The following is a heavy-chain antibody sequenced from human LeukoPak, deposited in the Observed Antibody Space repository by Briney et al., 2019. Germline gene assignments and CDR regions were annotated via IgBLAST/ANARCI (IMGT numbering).Heavy chain of an antibody. J-gene: IGHJ4*02. CDR3: VTEGWVY. CDR2: IDDDS. D-gene: IGHD1-26*01. CDR1: GFTFSSYA. V-gene: IGHV3-23*01. Sequence: QPGGSLRLSCAASGFTFSSYAMSWVRQAPGKGLEWVSTIDDDSYYADSVKGRFTISRDKSKRTLFLQMNSLSAEDTAVYYCVTEGWVYWGRGMLVTVSS.